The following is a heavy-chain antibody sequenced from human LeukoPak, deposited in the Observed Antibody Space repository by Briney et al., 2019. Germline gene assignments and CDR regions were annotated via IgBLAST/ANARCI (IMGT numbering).Heavy chain of an antibody. CDR3: ARLWYGMDV. CDR1: GGSFSGYY. D-gene: IGHD3-10*01. J-gene: IGHJ6*02. CDR2: INHSGST. Sequence: SETLSLTCAVYGGSFSGYYWSWIRQPPGKGLEWIGEINHSGSTNYNPSLKSRVTISVDTSKNQFSLKLRSVTAADTAVYYCARLWYGMDVWGQGTTVTVSS. V-gene: IGHV4-34*01.